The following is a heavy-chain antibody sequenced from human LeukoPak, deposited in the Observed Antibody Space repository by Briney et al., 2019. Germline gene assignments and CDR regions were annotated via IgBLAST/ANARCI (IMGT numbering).Heavy chain of an antibody. CDR2: INAGNGNT. D-gene: IGHD3-9*01. V-gene: IGHV1-3*01. Sequence: ASVKVSCKASGCTFTSYAMHWVRQAPGQRLEWVGWINAGNGNTKYSQKFQGRVTITRDTSASTAYMELSSLRSEDTAVYYCARGYDILTGYYSFDYWGQGTLVTVSS. CDR3: ARGYDILTGYYSFDY. J-gene: IGHJ4*02. CDR1: GCTFTSYA.